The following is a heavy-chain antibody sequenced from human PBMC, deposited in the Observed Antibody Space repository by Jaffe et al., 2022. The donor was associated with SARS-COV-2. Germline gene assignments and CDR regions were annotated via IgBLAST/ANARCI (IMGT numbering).Heavy chain of an antibody. CDR3: ARDLSGNWNDYLLYY. V-gene: IGHV3-30-3*01. D-gene: IGHD1-20*01. Sequence: QVQLVESGGGVVQPGRSLRLSCAASGFTFSSYAMHWVRQAPGKGLEWVAVISYDGSNKYYADSVKGRFTISRDNSKNTLYLQMNSLRAEDTAVYYCARDLSGNWNDYLLYYWGQGTLVTVSS. CDR1: GFTFSSYA. J-gene: IGHJ4*02. CDR2: ISYDGSNK.